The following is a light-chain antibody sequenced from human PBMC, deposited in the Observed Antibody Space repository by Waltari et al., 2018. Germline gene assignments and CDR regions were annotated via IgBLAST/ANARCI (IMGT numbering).Light chain of an antibody. Sequence: EIVLTQSPDFQSVTPKEKVTITCRASQSIGGSLNWYQQKPDQSPRLLVEYASQSISGVPARFSGSGYGTDFTLTINSLETEDAATYYCHQSNILPRTFGRGTKLEIK. CDR2: YAS. V-gene: IGKV6-21*02. CDR3: HQSNILPRT. CDR1: QSIGGS. J-gene: IGKJ2*01.